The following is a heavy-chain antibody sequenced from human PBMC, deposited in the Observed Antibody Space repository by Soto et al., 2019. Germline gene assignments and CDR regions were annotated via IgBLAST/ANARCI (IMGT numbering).Heavy chain of an antibody. D-gene: IGHD6-19*01. Sequence: QVRLVESGGGVVQPGRSLRLSCAASGFNFGVFGMHWVRQAPGKGLEWLSVLSYEGSEEYYADSVRGRFTISRDNSKNTLCRQMDSLRVDDTGVDECALTRRSSLLEVAGPGFEYWGQGTLVTVS. J-gene: IGHJ4*02. CDR3: ALTRRSSLLEVAGPGFEY. V-gene: IGHV3-30*03. CDR1: GFNFGVFG. CDR2: LSYEGSEE.